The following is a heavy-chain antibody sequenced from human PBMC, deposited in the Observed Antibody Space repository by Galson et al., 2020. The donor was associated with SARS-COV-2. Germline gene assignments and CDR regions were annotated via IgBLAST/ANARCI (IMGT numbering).Heavy chain of an antibody. D-gene: IGHD3-9*01. J-gene: IGHJ6*02. CDR3: ARDMLTGSPIGEYYYYYGMDV. V-gene: IGHV2-70*11. CDR1: GFSLSTSGMC. Sequence: SGPTLVKPTQTLTLTCTFSGFSLSTSGMCVSWIRQPPGKALEWLARIDWDDDKYYSTSLKTRLTISKDTSKNQVVLTMTNMDPVDTATYYCARDMLTGSPIGEYYYYYGMDVWGQGTTVTVSS. CDR2: IDWDDDK.